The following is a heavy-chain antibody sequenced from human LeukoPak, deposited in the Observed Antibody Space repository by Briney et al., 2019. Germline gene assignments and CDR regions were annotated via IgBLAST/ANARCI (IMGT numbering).Heavy chain of an antibody. CDR2: IIPILGIA. CDR3: ARGPAGYYYYGMDV. CDR1: GGTFSSYA. Sequence: GASVKVSCKASGGTFSSYAISWVRQAPGQGLEWMGRIIPILGIANYAQKFQGRVTITADKSTSTAYMELSSLRSEDTAVYYCARGPAGYYYYGMDVWGQGTTATVSS. J-gene: IGHJ6*02. V-gene: IGHV1-69*04.